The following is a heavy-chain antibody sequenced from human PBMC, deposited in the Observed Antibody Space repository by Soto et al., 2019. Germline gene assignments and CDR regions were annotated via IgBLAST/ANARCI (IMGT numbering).Heavy chain of an antibody. CDR2: TKTKTGGGTA. CDR1: GFTFSNVW. Sequence: GGSLRLSCAASGFTFSNVWMSWVRQAPGKGLEWVGRTKTKTGGGTADFAARVKGRFTISRDDSKNTLYLQMNSLKTEDTAVYYCTTLPLDYWGQGALVTVAS. CDR3: TTLPLDY. V-gene: IGHV3-15*01. J-gene: IGHJ4*02.